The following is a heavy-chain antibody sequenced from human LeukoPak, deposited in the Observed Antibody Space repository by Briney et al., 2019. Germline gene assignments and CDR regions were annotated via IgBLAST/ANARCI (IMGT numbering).Heavy chain of an antibody. D-gene: IGHD1-26*01. Sequence: SETLSLTCSVSGGSITSYYWSWIRQPPGKGVEWSGYFYYTGGTNYNPYLKSRVTISLDTSKNQFSLRLTSVTAADTAGYYCATNRPVGGTYWGSFDIWGQGTLVTVSS. V-gene: IGHV4-59*03. J-gene: IGHJ3*02. CDR3: ATNRPVGGTYWGSFDI. CDR1: GGSITSYY. CDR2: FYYTGGT.